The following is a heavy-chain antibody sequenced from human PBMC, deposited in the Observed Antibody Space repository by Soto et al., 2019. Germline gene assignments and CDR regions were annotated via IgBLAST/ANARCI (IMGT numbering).Heavy chain of an antibody. CDR2: ITPILGIP. D-gene: IGHD3-10*01. CDR3: AIDGSGTYYYPGY. Sequence: QVQLVQSGAEVKKPGSSVKVSCKASGGTFSSYTISWVRQAPGQGLEWMGRITPILGIPNYAQKFQGRVTXTXDXXTSTAYTELSSLRSEATAVYYCAIDGSGTYYYPGYWGQGTLVTVSS. V-gene: IGHV1-69*02. CDR1: GGTFSSYT. J-gene: IGHJ4*02.